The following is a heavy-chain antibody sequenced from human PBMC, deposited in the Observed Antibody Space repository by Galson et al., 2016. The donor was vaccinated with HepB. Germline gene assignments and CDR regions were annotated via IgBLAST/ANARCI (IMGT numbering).Heavy chain of an antibody. CDR2: ISAYNGNT. Sequence: SVKVSCKASGYTFTSYGISWVRQAPGQGLEWMGWISAYNGNTNYAQKLQGRVTMTTDTSTSTAYMELRSLRSDDTAVYYCARDGVIAARPSGLDYWGQGILVIVSS. J-gene: IGHJ4*02. CDR3: ARDGVIAARPSGLDY. D-gene: IGHD6-6*01. V-gene: IGHV1-18*01. CDR1: GYTFTSYG.